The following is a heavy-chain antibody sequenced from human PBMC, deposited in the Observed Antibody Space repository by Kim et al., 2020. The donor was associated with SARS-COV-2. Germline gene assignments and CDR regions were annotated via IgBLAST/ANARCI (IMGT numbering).Heavy chain of an antibody. V-gene: IGHV3-7*04. D-gene: IGHD5-12*01. CDR3: ARGGFNRLEY. J-gene: IGHJ4*02. CDR1: GFIFSNHW. Sequence: GGSLRLSCAASGFIFSNHWMSWVRQAPGKGLEWVANVKPDGSERYYVDSVKGRLTISRDNAKNSLYLQMNILRAEDTAVYFCARGGFNRLEYWGQGTLVT. CDR2: VKPDGSER.